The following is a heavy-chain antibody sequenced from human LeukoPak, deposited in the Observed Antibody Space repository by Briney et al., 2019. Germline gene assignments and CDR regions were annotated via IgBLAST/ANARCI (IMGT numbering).Heavy chain of an antibody. Sequence: PGGSLSLSCATSGFTVSSNYMIWFRQAPGQSQEWVSVIYSGGSTYYADSVERRFTISRDNSKHTLYLQMNSLRAEDTAVYYCAKALSWTYGMDVWGKGTTVTVSS. CDR2: IYSGGST. CDR1: GFTVSSNY. CDR3: AKALSWTYGMDV. J-gene: IGHJ6*04. V-gene: IGHV3-53*01. D-gene: IGHD3/OR15-3a*01.